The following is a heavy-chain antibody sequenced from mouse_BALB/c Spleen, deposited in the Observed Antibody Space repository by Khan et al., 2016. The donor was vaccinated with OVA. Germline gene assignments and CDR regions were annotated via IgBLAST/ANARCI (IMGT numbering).Heavy chain of an antibody. CDR1: GFTFSDYY. D-gene: IGHD2-1*01. CDR2: ISNGGGNT. Sequence: EVQLLETGGGLVQPGGSLKHSCATSGFTFSDYYMYWFRQTPEKRLEWVAYISNGGGNTYYPDTVQGRFTISRDNAKNTLYLQMSSLRSVDTAWYDCGRNGFGKGDAMDYWGQGTSVTVSS. CDR3: GRNGFGKGDAMDY. J-gene: IGHJ4*01. V-gene: IGHV5-12*02.